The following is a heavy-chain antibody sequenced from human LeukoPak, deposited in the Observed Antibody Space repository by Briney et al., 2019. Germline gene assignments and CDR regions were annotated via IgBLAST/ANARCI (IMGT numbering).Heavy chain of an antibody. Sequence: PGGSLRLSCAASGFTFSDYYMSWIRQAPGKGLEWVSYVSGSGSTKYYSDSVKGRFTISRDNAKDSLYLQMNSLRAEDTAVYYCARTGSYYGIDYWGQGALVTVSS. J-gene: IGHJ4*02. V-gene: IGHV3-11*04. CDR1: GFTFSDYY. CDR3: ARTGSYYGIDY. CDR2: VSGSGSTK. D-gene: IGHD1-26*01.